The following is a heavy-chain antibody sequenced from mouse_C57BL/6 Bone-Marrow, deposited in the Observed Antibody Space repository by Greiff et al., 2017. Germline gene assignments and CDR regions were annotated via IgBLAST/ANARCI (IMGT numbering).Heavy chain of an antibody. D-gene: IGHD6-1*01. V-gene: IGHV1-53*01. CDR2: INPSNGGT. J-gene: IGHJ2*01. CDR1: GYTFTSYW. Sequence: QVQLKQPGTELVKPGASVKLSCKASGYTFTSYWMHWVKQRPGQGLEWIGNINPSNGGTNYTEKFKSKATLTVDKSSSTAYMQLSSLTSEDSAVYGCAVGRGARGFDGWSQGTTLTVSS. CDR3: AVGRGARGFDG.